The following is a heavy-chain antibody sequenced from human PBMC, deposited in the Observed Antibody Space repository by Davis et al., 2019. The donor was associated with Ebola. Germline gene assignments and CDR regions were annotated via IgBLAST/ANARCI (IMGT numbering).Heavy chain of an antibody. D-gene: IGHD3-22*01. V-gene: IGHV1-18*01. J-gene: IGHJ5*02. Sequence: AASVKVSCKASGYTFTSYGISWVRQAPGQGLEWMGWISAYNSNTNYPQKLQGRVAMTTDTSTSTAYMELRSLRSDDTAVYYCARRITMILESWFDPWGQGTLVTVSS. CDR2: ISAYNSNT. CDR1: GYTFTSYG. CDR3: ARRITMILESWFDP.